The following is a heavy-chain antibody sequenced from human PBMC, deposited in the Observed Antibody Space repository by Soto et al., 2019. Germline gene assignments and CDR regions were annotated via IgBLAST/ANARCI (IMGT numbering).Heavy chain of an antibody. V-gene: IGHV3-53*01. CDR3: ARDIAARPSYYYYYGMDV. CDR2: IYSGGST. D-gene: IGHD6-6*01. J-gene: IGHJ6*02. Sequence: GGSLRLSCAASGFTVSSNYMSWVRQAPGKGLEWVSVIYSGGSTYYADSVKGRFTISRDNSKNTLYLQMNSLRAEDTAVYYCARDIAARPSYYYYYGMDVWGQGTTVTVSS. CDR1: GFTVSSNY.